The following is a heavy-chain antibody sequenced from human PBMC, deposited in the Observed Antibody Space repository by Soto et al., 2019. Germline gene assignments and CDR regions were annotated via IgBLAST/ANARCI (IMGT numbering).Heavy chain of an antibody. CDR1: GFTFKDYA. CDR3: AKGDFDILTGLDY. Sequence: VQVVESGGGLVQPGRSLRLSCAGSGFTFKDYAMHWVQQAPGKGLEWVAGISWNSVSIGYADSVKGRFTISRDDAKNSLYLQMNSLRTEDTALYYCAKGDFDILTGLDYWGRGTLVTVSS. V-gene: IGHV3-9*01. J-gene: IGHJ4*02. D-gene: IGHD3-9*01. CDR2: ISWNSVSI.